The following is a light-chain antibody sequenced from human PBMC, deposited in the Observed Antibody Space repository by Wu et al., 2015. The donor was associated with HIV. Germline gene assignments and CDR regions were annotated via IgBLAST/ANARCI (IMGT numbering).Light chain of an antibody. J-gene: IGKJ2*01. Sequence: EIVLTQSPGTLSLSPGERATVSCRASQSVSSSHLVWYQQKPGQAPRLLIYGASTRATGIPDRFSGSGSGTDLILTISRLEPEDFAVYYCQQYGSSPLFGQGTKLEIK. CDR1: QSVSSSH. CDR3: QQYGSSPL. CDR2: GAS. V-gene: IGKV3-20*01.